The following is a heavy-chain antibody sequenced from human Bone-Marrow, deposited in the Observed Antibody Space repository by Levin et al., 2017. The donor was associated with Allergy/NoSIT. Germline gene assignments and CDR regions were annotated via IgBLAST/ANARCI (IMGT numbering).Heavy chain of an antibody. Sequence: LSLTCAASGFTFDHYAMHWVRQAPGKGLEWVSGISWDGDNIGYADSAKGRFTISRDNRKNSLFLQMNSLRAEDTALYYCAKDMDSSWFRSFQHWGQGTLVTVSS. CDR1: GFTFDHYA. CDR3: AKDMDSSWFRSFQH. V-gene: IGHV3-9*01. D-gene: IGHD6-13*01. CDR2: ISWDGDNI. J-gene: IGHJ1*01.